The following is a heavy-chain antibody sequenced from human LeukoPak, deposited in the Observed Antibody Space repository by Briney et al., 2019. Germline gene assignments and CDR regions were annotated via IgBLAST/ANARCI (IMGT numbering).Heavy chain of an antibody. D-gene: IGHD3-9*01. J-gene: IGHJ4*02. V-gene: IGHV3-21*01. CDR2: ISSSSSYT. Sequence: GGSLRLSCAASGFTFSSYSMNWVRQAPGKGLEWVSSISSSSSYTYYADSVKGRFTISRDNAKSSLYLQMNSLRAEDTAVYYCARHDILTGYPSFDYWGQGTLVTVSS. CDR1: GFTFSSYS. CDR3: ARHDILTGYPSFDY.